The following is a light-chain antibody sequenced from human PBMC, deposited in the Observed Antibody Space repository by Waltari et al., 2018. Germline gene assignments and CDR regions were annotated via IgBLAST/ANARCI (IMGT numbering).Light chain of an antibody. CDR1: QGISNW. CDR2: RAS. V-gene: IGKV1-33*01. CDR3: QQHDNSPFT. J-gene: IGKJ3*01. Sequence: DIQMTQSPSSLSASVGDRVTITCRASQGISNWLAWYQQKPGKTPKLLIYRASNLETGVPSRFSGSGSGTDFTLTISSLQPEDIATYYCQQHDNSPFTFGPGTKLDIK.